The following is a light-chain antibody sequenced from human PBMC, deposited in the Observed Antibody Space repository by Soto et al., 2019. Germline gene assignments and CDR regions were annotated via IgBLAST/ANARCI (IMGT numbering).Light chain of an antibody. CDR3: QQYDNWPPT. CDR1: QSIGTK. CDR2: GAS. V-gene: IGKV3-15*01. Sequence: EIAMTQSPATLSVPPGERATLSCRASQSIGTKLAWYQQKPGQAPRLLFYGASNRATNIPARFGGSGSGTEFTLTISSLQSEDFAVYSCQQYDNWPPTFGGGTKVDIK. J-gene: IGKJ4*01.